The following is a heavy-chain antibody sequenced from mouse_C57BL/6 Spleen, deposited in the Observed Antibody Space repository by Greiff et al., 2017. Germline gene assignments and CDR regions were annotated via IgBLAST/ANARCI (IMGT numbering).Heavy chain of an antibody. J-gene: IGHJ2*01. Sequence: EVQLQQSGPVLVKPGASVKMSCKASGYTFTDYSMNWVKQSHGKSLEWIGVINPYNGGTSYNQKFKGKATLTVDKSSSTAYMELNSLTSEDSAVYYCARKGYDGSSYDYFAYWGQGTTLTVSS. CDR1: GYTFTDYS. CDR3: ARKGYDGSSYDYFAY. D-gene: IGHD1-1*01. V-gene: IGHV1-19*01. CDR2: INPYNGGT.